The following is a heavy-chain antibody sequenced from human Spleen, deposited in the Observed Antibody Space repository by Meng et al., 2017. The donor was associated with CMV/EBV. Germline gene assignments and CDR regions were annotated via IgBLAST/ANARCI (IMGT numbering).Heavy chain of an antibody. CDR2: IKHDGSAK. J-gene: IGHJ4*02. CDR3: GRSERWAGGATAIDY. V-gene: IGHV3-7*01. CDR1: GFTFNTYW. Sequence: GESLKISCVASGFTFNTYWMSWVRQAPGKGLEWVANIKHDGSAKYYVDSVKARFTISRDNGKKSLYLQMNSLRVEDTAVYYCGRSERWAGGATAIDYWGQGTLVTVSS. D-gene: IGHD1-26*01.